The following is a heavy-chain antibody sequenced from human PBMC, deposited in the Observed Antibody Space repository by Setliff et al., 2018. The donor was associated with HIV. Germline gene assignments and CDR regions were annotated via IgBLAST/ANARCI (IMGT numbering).Heavy chain of an antibody. Sequence: ASVKVSCKASGYTFNNYGISWVRQAPGQGLEWMGWINTHSGYTNYAQNVQGRVTVTMDTSTSTAYMELRSLKSDDTAVYYCARGKTWLRFLDYWGQGTLV. CDR1: GYTFNNYG. CDR3: ARGKTWLRFLDY. CDR2: INTHSGYT. V-gene: IGHV1-18*01. J-gene: IGHJ4*02. D-gene: IGHD5-12*01.